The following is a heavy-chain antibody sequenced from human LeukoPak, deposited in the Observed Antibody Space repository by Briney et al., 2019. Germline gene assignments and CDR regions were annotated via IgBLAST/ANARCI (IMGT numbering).Heavy chain of an antibody. CDR3: AKARYYYDSSGYYGHSHHFDY. D-gene: IGHD3-22*01. CDR1: GFTLSSYA. J-gene: IGHJ4*02. Sequence: PGGSLRLSCAASGFTLSSYAMSWVRQAPGKGLEWVSAISGSGGSTYYADSVKGRFTISRDNSKNTLYLQMNSLRAEDTAVYYCAKARYYYDSSGYYGHSHHFDYWGQGTLVTVSS. V-gene: IGHV3-23*01. CDR2: ISGSGGST.